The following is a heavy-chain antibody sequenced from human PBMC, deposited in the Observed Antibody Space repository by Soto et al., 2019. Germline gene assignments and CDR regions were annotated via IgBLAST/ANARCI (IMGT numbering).Heavy chain of an antibody. J-gene: IGHJ5*02. CDR2: VYYRGTT. D-gene: IGHD2-8*02. Sequence: SETLCLTGTVTGGSIRRRGFYWSWIRQRPGEGLEWIGFVYYRGTTDYNPSLRSRMTISADTSRNQFYLDVTSVTVADTAVYYCAASGGPEGDWFDPWGQGILVTVSS. CDR3: AASGGPEGDWFDP. V-gene: IGHV4-31*03. CDR1: GGSIRRRGFY.